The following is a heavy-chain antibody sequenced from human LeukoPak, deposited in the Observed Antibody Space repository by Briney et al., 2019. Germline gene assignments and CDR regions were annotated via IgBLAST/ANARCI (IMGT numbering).Heavy chain of an antibody. V-gene: IGHV1-46*01. CDR3: AKDKRVLWFGESLDY. CDR2: INPSGGST. D-gene: IGHD3-10*01. CDR1: GYTFTSYY. Sequence: ASVKVSCKASGYTFTSYYMHWVRQAPGQGLEWMGIINPSGGSTSYAQKFQGRVTMTRDTSTSTVYMELSSLRSEDTALYYCAKDKRVLWFGESLDYWGQGTLVTVSS. J-gene: IGHJ4*02.